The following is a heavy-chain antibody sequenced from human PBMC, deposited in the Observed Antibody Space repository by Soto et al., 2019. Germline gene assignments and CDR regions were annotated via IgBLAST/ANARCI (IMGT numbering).Heavy chain of an antibody. Sequence: SETLSLTCTVSGGSISSDYFSWIRQSPGKGLEWIGVISSRATTNYNPSLKSRAIVSIDTSKNQFSLKLFSVTAADTAVYYCVRHYCDGGNCYQFDHWGQGTPVTVSS. CDR1: GGSISSDY. D-gene: IGHD2-15*01. CDR2: ISSRATT. J-gene: IGHJ4*02. V-gene: IGHV4-59*08. CDR3: VRHYCDGGNCYQFDH.